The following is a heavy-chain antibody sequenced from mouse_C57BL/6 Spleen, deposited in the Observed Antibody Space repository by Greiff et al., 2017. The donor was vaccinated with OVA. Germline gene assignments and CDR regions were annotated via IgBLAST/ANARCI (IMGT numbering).Heavy chain of an antibody. J-gene: IGHJ3*01. CDR1: GYTFTDYA. D-gene: IGHD3-2*02. Sequence: QVLLQQSGPELVRPVVSVKLSCKGSGYTFTDYAMHWVKQSHAKSLEWIGVISTYYGDASYNQKFKDKATMTVDKSSSTAYIELARLTSEDSAVYYCAGEGDSSSGFAYWGQGTLVTVSA. CDR3: AGEGDSSSGFAY. V-gene: IGHV1-67*01. CDR2: ISTYYGDA.